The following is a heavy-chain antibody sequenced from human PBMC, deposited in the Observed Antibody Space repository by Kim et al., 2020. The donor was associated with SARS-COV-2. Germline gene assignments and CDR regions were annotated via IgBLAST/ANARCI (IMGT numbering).Heavy chain of an antibody. V-gene: IGHV4-4*07. J-gene: IGHJ3*02. CDR3: AREVRYYDSSGYYRDAFDI. D-gene: IGHD3-22*01. CDR1: GGSISSYY. CDR2: IYTSGST. Sequence: SETLSLTCTVSGGSISSYYWSWIRQPAGKGLEWIGRIYTSGSTNYNPSLKSRVTMSVDTSKNQFSLKLSSVTAADTAVYYCAREVRYYDSSGYYRDAFDIWGEGTMVTVYS.